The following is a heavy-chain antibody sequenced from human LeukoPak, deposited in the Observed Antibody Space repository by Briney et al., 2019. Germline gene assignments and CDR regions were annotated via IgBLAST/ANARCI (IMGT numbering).Heavy chain of an antibody. CDR2: ISWNSDSV. Sequence: GRSLRLSCAASGFIFDEYAIHWVRQAPGKGLEWVSGISWNSDSVGYADSVKGRFTISRDNVKNSLYLQMNILRPEDTALYYCAKAISGNYGHFDYWGQGTLVAVSS. CDR1: GFIFDEYA. D-gene: IGHD1-26*01. J-gene: IGHJ4*02. V-gene: IGHV3-9*01. CDR3: AKAISGNYGHFDY.